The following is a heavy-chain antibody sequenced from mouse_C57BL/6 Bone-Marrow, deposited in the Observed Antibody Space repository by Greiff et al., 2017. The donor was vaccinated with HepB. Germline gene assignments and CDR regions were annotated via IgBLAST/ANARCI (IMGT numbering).Heavy chain of an antibody. CDR3: ARFRYYGSSYGLFDY. Sequence: VQLQQSGAELARPGASVKLSCKASGYTFTSYGISWVKQRTGQGLEWIGEIYPRSGNTYYNEKFKGKATLTADKSSSTAYMELRSLTSEDSAVYFCARFRYYGSSYGLFDYWGRGTTLTVSA. V-gene: IGHV1-81*01. D-gene: IGHD1-1*01. J-gene: IGHJ2*01. CDR2: IYPRSGNT. CDR1: GYTFTSYG.